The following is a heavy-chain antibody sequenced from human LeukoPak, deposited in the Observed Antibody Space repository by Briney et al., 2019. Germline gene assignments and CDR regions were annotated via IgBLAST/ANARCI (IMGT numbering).Heavy chain of an antibody. CDR1: GFTFSRYS. CDR3: ARERYCSGGSCPGSFDY. V-gene: IGHV3-21*01. Sequence: GGSLRLSCAASGFTFSRYSMNWVRQAPGKGLEWVSSISSSSSYIYYADSVKGRFTISRDNAKNSLYLQMNSLRAEDTAVYYCARERYCSGGSCPGSFDYWGQGTLVTVSS. J-gene: IGHJ4*02. D-gene: IGHD2-15*01. CDR2: ISSSSSYI.